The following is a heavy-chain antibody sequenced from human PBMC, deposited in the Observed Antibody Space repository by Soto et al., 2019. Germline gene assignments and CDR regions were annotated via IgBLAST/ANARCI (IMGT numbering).Heavy chain of an antibody. CDR1: GFTFSSYW. Sequence: PGGSLRLSCAASGFTFSSYWMHWVRQAPGKGLVWVSRINSDGSSTSYADSVKGRFTISRDNAKNTLYLQMNSLRAEDTAVYYCARDDCISTSCYLPYGMDVWGQGTTVTV. CDR2: INSDGSST. J-gene: IGHJ6*02. CDR3: ARDDCISTSCYLPYGMDV. D-gene: IGHD2-2*01. V-gene: IGHV3-74*01.